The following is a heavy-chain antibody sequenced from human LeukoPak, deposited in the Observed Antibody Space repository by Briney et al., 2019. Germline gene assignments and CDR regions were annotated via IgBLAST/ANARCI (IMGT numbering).Heavy chain of an antibody. Sequence: PSETLSLTCTVSGASIRSGNYYWSWIRQPPGKGLEWIGYIYDSGSTYYNPSLKSRITISVDTSENRFSLKLSSVTATDTAVYYCARDCSGGSCYGAFDIWGQGTMVTVSS. CDR3: ARDCSGGSCYGAFDI. CDR2: IYDSGST. CDR1: GASIRSGNYY. J-gene: IGHJ3*02. V-gene: IGHV4-30-4*01. D-gene: IGHD2-15*01.